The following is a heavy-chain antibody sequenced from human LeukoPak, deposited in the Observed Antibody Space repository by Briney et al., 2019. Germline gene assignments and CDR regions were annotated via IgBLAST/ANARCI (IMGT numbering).Heavy chain of an antibody. CDR3: AKGSGWYYY. J-gene: IGHJ4*02. CDR2: ISYSGST. V-gene: IGHV4-59*01. D-gene: IGHD6-19*01. CDR1: GASMSSDY. Sequence: KPSETLSLTCIVSGASMSSDYWSWLRQPPGKGLEWIGYISYSGSTNYNPSLKSRVTISIDTSKNQFSLKLNSVTAADTAVYYCAKGSGWYYYWGQGTLVTVSS.